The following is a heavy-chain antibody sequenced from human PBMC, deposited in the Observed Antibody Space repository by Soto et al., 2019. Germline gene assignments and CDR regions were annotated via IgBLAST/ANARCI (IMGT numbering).Heavy chain of an antibody. CDR1: GDSVSSNNVA. Sequence: QVQLQQSGPGLVKPSQTLSLTCAISGDSVSSNNVAWNWVRQSPSRGLEWLGRTYYTSKWNYDYPVPVXXRISVAPDTSKNQFSLQVNFVTPEDTAVYYCARGRNSAFDYWGQGTLVTVSS. CDR3: ARGRNSAFDY. D-gene: IGHD5-18*01. V-gene: IGHV6-1*01. CDR2: TYYTSKWNY. J-gene: IGHJ4*02.